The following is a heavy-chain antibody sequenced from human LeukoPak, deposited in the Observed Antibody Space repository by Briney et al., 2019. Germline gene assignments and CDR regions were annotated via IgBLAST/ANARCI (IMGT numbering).Heavy chain of an antibody. CDR3: ARTAIFSPFSFDY. CDR1: GYTFTSYY. D-gene: IGHD3-9*01. V-gene: IGHV1-2*02. CDR2: INPDSGGT. J-gene: IGHJ4*02. Sequence: ASVKVSCKASGYTFTSYYMHWVRQAPGQGLEWMGWINPDSGGTNYAQKFQGRVTMTRDTSSSTAYMELSRLRSDDTAVYYCARTAIFSPFSFDYWGQGTLVTVSS.